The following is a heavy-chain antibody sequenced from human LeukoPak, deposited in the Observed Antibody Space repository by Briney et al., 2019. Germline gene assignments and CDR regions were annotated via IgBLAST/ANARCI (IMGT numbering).Heavy chain of an antibody. Sequence: GGSLRLSCASSGFTFSSYSMNWVRQAPGKGLEWVSSISSSSSYIYYADSVKGRFTISRDNAKNSLYLQMNRLRAEDTAVYYCASTEYYYDSSGYNYWGQGTLVTVSS. J-gene: IGHJ4*02. D-gene: IGHD3-22*01. CDR3: ASTEYYYDSSGYNY. V-gene: IGHV3-21*01. CDR1: GFTFSSYS. CDR2: ISSSSSYI.